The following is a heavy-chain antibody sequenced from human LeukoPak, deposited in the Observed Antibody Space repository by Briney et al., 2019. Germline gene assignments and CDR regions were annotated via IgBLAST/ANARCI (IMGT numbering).Heavy chain of an antibody. CDR2: IIPIFGTA. Sequence: SVKVSCKASGGTLSSYAISWVRQAPGQGLEWMGGIIPIFGTANYAQKFQGRVTITTDESTSTAYMELSSLRSEDTAVYYCARDRPRGYSYGRGNWFDPWGQGTLVTVSS. CDR1: GGTLSSYA. CDR3: ARDRPRGYSYGRGNWFDP. J-gene: IGHJ5*02. V-gene: IGHV1-69*05. D-gene: IGHD5-18*01.